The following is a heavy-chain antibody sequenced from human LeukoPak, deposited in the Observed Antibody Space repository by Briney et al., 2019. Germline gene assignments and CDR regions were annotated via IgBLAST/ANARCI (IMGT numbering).Heavy chain of an antibody. J-gene: IGHJ4*02. CDR3: ARDDRSDYYYGGRYFDY. CDR2: ITYDGSNK. Sequence: PGGSLGLSCAASGFIFRTYAMYWVRQAPGKGLEWVAVITYDGSNKNYADSVKGRFTISRDNSKNTLDLQMNSLRFEDTAVYYCARDDRSDYYYGGRYFDYWGQGTLVTVSS. CDR1: GFIFRTYA. D-gene: IGHD3-22*01. V-gene: IGHV3-30*04.